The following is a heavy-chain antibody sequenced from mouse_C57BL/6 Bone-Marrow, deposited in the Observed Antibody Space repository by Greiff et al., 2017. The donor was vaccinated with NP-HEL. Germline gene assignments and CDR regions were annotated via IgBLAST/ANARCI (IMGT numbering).Heavy chain of an antibody. Sequence: EVHLVESGGGLVKPGGSLKLSCAASGFTFSDYGMHWVRQGPEKGLEWVAYISSGSSTIYYADTVKGRFTISRDNAKNTLFLQMTSLGSEDTATYYCARPRELYFDYWGQGTTLTVSS. CDR1: GFTFSDYG. CDR3: ARPRELYFDY. CDR2: ISSGSSTI. J-gene: IGHJ2*01. V-gene: IGHV5-17*01.